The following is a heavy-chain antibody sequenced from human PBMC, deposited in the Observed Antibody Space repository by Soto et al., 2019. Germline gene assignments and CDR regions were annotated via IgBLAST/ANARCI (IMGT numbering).Heavy chain of an antibody. D-gene: IGHD4-17*01. CDR3: ASYGGNLGYFDY. CDR1: GGTFSSYA. Sequence: ASVKVSCKASGGTFSSYAISWVRQAPGQGLEWMGGIIPIFGTANYAQKFQGRVTITADESTSTAYMELSSLRSEDTAVYYCASYGGNLGYFDYWGQGTLVTVSS. V-gene: IGHV1-69*13. CDR2: IIPIFGTA. J-gene: IGHJ4*02.